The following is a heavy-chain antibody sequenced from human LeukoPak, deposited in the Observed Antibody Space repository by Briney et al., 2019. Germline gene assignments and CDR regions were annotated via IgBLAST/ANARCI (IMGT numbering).Heavy chain of an antibody. CDR1: GGSISSYY. CDR2: IYTSGST. CDR3: ASVSYSSGWYPFDY. D-gene: IGHD6-19*01. Sequence: SETLSLTCTVSGGSISSYYWSWIRQPAGKGLEWIGRIYTSGSTNYNPSLKSRVTMSVDTSKNQFSLKLSSVTAADTAVYYCASVSYSSGWYPFDYWGQGTLVTVSS. V-gene: IGHV4-4*07. J-gene: IGHJ4*02.